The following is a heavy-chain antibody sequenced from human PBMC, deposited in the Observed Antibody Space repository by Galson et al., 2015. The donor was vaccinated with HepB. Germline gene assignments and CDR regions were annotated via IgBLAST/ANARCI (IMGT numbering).Heavy chain of an antibody. V-gene: IGHV1-69*04. CDR1: GGTFSSYA. CDR3: AREEYSGSYLGGYYYYYMDV. D-gene: IGHD1-26*01. J-gene: IGHJ6*03. CDR2: IIPILGIA. Sequence: SVKVSCKASGGTFSSYAISWVRQAPGQGLEWMGRIIPILGIANYAQKFQGRVTITADKSTSTAYMELSSLRSEDTAVYYCAREEYSGSYLGGYYYYYMDVWGKGTTVTVSS.